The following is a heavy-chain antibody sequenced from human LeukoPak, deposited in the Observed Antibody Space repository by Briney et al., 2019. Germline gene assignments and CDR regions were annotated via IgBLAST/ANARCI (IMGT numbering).Heavy chain of an antibody. CDR3: VLKDSSGYLDAFDI. J-gene: IGHJ3*02. V-gene: IGHV3-15*01. CDR2: IKSKTDGGTT. Sequence: GGSLRLSCAASGLTFSNAWMSWVRQAPGKGLEWVGRIKSKTDGGTTDYAAPVKGRFTISRDDSKNTLYLQMNSLRAEDTAVYYCVLKDSSGYLDAFDIWGQGTMVTVSS. D-gene: IGHD3-22*01. CDR1: GLTFSNAW.